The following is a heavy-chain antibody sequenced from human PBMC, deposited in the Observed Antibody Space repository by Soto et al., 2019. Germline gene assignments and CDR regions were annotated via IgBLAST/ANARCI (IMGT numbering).Heavy chain of an antibody. CDR1: GDSITNNHW. J-gene: IGHJ6*02. V-gene: IGHV4-4*02. CDR3: VSKLGPYYYGLDV. D-gene: IGHD3-16*01. CDR2: IYHTGVA. Sequence: SETLSLTCTVYGDSITNNHWWSWVRQPPGKGPELIGEIYHTGVANYNPSLESRVAFSVDKSKTQFSLSLTSVTAADPAVYYCVSKLGPYYYGLDVWGQGTTVTVSS.